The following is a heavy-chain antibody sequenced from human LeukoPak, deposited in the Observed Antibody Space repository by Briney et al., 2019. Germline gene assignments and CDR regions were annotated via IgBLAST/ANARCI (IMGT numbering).Heavy chain of an antibody. Sequence: SETLSLTCTVSGGSISSYYWGWIRQPPGKGLEWIGSIYYSGSTYYNPSLKSRVTISVDTSKNQFSLKLSSVTAADTAVYYCARHSITIFGVVIQTGGYFDYWGQGTLVTVSS. J-gene: IGHJ4*02. CDR3: ARHSITIFGVVIQTGGYFDY. V-gene: IGHV4-39*01. CDR1: GGSISSYY. D-gene: IGHD3-3*01. CDR2: IYYSGST.